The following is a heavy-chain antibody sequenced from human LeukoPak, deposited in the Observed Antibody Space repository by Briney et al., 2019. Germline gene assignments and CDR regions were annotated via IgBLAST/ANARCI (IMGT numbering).Heavy chain of an antibody. CDR2: VNHSGST. Sequence: SETLSLTCAVYGGSFSGYYWSWIRQPPGKGLEWIGEVNHSGSTNYNPSLKSRVTISVDTSKNQFSLKLSSVTAADTGVYYCARNGLPGYSSGWFRRPFDYWGQGTLVTVSS. CDR3: ARNGLPGYSSGWFRRPFDY. CDR1: GGSFSGYY. J-gene: IGHJ4*02. V-gene: IGHV4-34*01. D-gene: IGHD6-19*01.